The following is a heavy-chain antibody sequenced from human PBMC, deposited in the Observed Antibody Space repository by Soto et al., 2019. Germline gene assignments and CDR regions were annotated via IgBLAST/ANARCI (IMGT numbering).Heavy chain of an antibody. Sequence: EVQLVESGGGLVQPGGSLRLSCAASGFTFSSYSMNWVRQAPGKGLEWVSYNSSSSSTIYYADSVKGRFTISRDNAKNSLYLQMNSLRAEETAVYYCARHPERIAEIGWFDPWGQGTLVTVSS. CDR3: ARHPERIAEIGWFDP. V-gene: IGHV3-48*01. J-gene: IGHJ5*02. D-gene: IGHD6-13*01. CDR1: GFTFSSYS. CDR2: NSSSSSTI.